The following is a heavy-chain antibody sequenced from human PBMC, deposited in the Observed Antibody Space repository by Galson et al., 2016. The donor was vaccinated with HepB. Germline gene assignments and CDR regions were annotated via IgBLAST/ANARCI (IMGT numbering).Heavy chain of an antibody. D-gene: IGHD6-13*01. CDR3: ARGDYSTSFDS. J-gene: IGHJ5*01. V-gene: IGHV1-18*04. CDR2: ISAYNGNT. CDR1: GYIFTNYG. Sequence: SVKVSCKASGYIFTNYGITWVRQAPGQGLEWMGWISAYNGNTNYAEKLQDRVTMTTDTSTSTAYMELRSLRSDDTAVYYCARGDYSTSFDSWGQGTLVNVSS.